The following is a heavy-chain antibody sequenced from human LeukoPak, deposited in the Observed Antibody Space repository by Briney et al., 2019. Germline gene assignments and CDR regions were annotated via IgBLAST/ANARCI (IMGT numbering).Heavy chain of an antibody. V-gene: IGHV3-48*01. CDR2: ISSSSTI. D-gene: IGHD3-22*01. CDR1: GFTFSSYS. CDR3: ARDSSGSFDY. Sequence: PGGSLRLSCAASGFTFSSYSMNWVRQAPRKGLEWVSYISSSSTIYYADSVKGRFTISRDNAKNSLYLQMNSLRAEDTAVYYCARDSSGSFDYWGQGTLVTVSS. J-gene: IGHJ4*02.